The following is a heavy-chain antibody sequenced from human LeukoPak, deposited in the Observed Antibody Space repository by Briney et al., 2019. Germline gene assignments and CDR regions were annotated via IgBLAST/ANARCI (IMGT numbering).Heavy chain of an antibody. CDR3: AKDHVPWLVQYWFDP. V-gene: IGHV3-23*01. CDR1: GFTFDDYA. D-gene: IGHD6-19*01. J-gene: IGHJ5*02. Sequence: GGSLRLSCAASGFTFDDYATHWVRQAPGKGLEWVSGISGSGGSTYYADSVKGRFTISRDNSKNTLYLQMNSLRAEDTAVYYCAKDHVPWLVQYWFDPWGQGTLVTVSS. CDR2: ISGSGGST.